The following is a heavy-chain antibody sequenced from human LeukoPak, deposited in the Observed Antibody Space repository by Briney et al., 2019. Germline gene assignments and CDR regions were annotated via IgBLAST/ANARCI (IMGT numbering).Heavy chain of an antibody. J-gene: IGHJ4*02. Sequence: SETLSLTCIVSGGSISSYSWDWIRQSPGKGLEWIGYRSHSGTTSYSSSLKSRVTISVDTSKNQLSLKLTSVTAADTAVYYCARWDDSAWAFGNWGPGTLVTVSS. CDR1: GGSISSYS. V-gene: IGHV4-59*08. CDR3: ARWDDSAWAFGN. CDR2: RSHSGTT. D-gene: IGHD6-19*01.